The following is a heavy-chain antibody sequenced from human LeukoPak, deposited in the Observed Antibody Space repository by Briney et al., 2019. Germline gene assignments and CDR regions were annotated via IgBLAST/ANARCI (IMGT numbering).Heavy chain of an antibody. Sequence: GGSLRLSCAASGFTFSDYYMSWIRQAPGKGLEWVSYISSSGSTIYYADSVKGRFTISRDNAKNSLYLQMNSLRAEDTAVYYCTREPHQIASFDYWGQGTLVTVSS. CDR1: GFTFSDYY. CDR3: TREPHQIASFDY. D-gene: IGHD6-13*01. J-gene: IGHJ4*02. CDR2: ISSSGSTI. V-gene: IGHV3-11*04.